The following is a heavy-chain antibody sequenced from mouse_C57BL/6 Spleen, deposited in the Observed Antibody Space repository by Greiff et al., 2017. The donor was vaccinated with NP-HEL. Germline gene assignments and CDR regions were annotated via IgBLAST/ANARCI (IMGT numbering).Heavy chain of an antibody. J-gene: IGHJ4*01. V-gene: IGHV1-18*01. CDR3: AKRCGNGYAMDD. CDR2: INPNNGGT. CDR1: GYTFTAYN. Sequence: DVQLQESGPELVKPGASVTIPCKASGYTFTAYNRDWVKQSPGKSLEWIGDINPNNGGTIYNQRFKGKATLTVDTSSRTAYQVLRILTSEDTAVFYCAKRCGNGYAMDDWGQGTSVTASS.